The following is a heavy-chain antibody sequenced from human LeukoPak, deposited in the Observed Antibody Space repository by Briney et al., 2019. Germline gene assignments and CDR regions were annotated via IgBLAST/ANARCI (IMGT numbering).Heavy chain of an antibody. V-gene: IGHV4-4*07. D-gene: IGHD6-19*01. CDR1: GGSINSYY. CDR2: IYTSGST. Sequence: PSETLSLTCTVSGGSINSYYWSWIRQPAGKGLEWLGRIYTSGSTNYNPSLKSRVTMSVDTSKNQFSLKLSSVTAADTAVYYCAREITVAGSNWFDPWGQGTLVTVSS. J-gene: IGHJ5*02. CDR3: AREITVAGSNWFDP.